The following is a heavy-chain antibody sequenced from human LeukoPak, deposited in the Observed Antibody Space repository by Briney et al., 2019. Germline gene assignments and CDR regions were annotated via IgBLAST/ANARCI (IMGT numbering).Heavy chain of an antibody. D-gene: IGHD3-3*01. V-gene: IGHV1-3*01. CDR2: INAGNGNT. Sequence: GASVKVSCKASGYTFTSYAMHWVRQAPGQRLEWMGWINAGNGNTKYSQKFQGRVTITRDTSASTAYMELSSLRSEDTAVYYCARGEVLRFLEWYFDYWGQGTLVTVSS. CDR1: GYTFTSYA. J-gene: IGHJ4*02. CDR3: ARGEVLRFLEWYFDY.